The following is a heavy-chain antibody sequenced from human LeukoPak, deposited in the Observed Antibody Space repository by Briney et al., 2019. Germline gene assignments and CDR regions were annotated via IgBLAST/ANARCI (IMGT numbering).Heavy chain of an antibody. CDR2: INHSGST. CDR1: GGSISTSNYY. CDR3: ARPTMVRGVTHNWFDP. D-gene: IGHD3-10*01. Sequence: PSETLSLTCTVSGGSISTSNYYWGWIRQPPGKGLEWIGEINHSGSTNYNPSLKSRVTISVDTSKNQFSLRLSSVTAADTAVYYCARPTMVRGVTHNWFDPWGQGTLVTVSS. V-gene: IGHV4-39*07. J-gene: IGHJ5*02.